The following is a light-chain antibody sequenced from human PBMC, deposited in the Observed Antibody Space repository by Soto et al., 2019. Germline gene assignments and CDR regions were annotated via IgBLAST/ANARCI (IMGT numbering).Light chain of an antibody. J-gene: IGKJ4*01. V-gene: IGKV3-15*01. CDR1: QSVSDN. Sequence: EIVMTQSPATLSVSPGERATLSCRASQSVSDNLAWYQQKPGQAPRLLIYGASTRATGIPARFSGSGSGTEFTLTISSLQSEDFAVYYCQQYNNWSTFGGGTKVEI. CDR2: GAS. CDR3: QQYNNWST.